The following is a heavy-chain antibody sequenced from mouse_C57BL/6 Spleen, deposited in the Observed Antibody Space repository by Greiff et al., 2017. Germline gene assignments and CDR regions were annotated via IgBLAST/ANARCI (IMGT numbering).Heavy chain of an antibody. CDR1: GFNIKDDY. CDR3: TTVRGYAMDY. Sequence: EVKLMESGAELVRPGASVKLSCTASGFNIKDDYMHWVKQRPEQGLEWIGWIDPENGDTEYASKFQGKATITADTSSNTAYLQLSSLTSEDTAVYYCTTVRGYAMDYWGQGTSVTVSS. V-gene: IGHV14-4*01. J-gene: IGHJ4*01. D-gene: IGHD1-1*01. CDR2: IDPENGDT.